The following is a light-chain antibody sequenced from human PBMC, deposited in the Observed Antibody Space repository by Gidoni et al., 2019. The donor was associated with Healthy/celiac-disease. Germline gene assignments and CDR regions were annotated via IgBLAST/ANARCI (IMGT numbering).Light chain of an antibody. J-gene: IGLJ1*01. V-gene: IGLV2-8*01. Sequence: SALTPPPSASRSPGPSVTIACTGTSSDVGGYNYVPWYQQHPGKAPKLMIDEVSKRPAGVPDRFSGSKSGNTASLTVSGLQAEDEADYYCSSYAGSNTYVFGTGTKVTVL. CDR1: SSDVGGYNY. CDR2: EVS. CDR3: SSYAGSNTYV.